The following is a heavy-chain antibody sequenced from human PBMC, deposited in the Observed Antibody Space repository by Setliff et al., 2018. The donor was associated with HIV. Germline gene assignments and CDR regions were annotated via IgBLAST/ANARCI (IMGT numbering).Heavy chain of an antibody. Sequence: ASVKVSCKASGYTFSDHYMHWVRQAPGQGLEWMGIINPSGGSTNYANKSQGSVTMTRDMSTSKVYMELSSLRSEDRAMYYCAREFYGTSGYPEGYFQHWGQGTLVTVSS. CDR3: AREFYGTSGYPEGYFQH. CDR1: GYTFSDHY. J-gene: IGHJ1*01. V-gene: IGHV1-46*01. D-gene: IGHD3-22*01. CDR2: INPSGGST.